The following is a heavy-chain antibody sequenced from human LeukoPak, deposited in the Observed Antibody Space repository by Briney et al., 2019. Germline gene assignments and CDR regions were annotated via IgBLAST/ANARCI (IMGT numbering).Heavy chain of an antibody. CDR1: GFTFSNYR. CDR2: IWYDGSNK. Sequence: GGSLRLSCAASGFTFSNYRMHWVRQAPGKGLEWVAAIWYDGSNKFYANSVKGRFTISRDNSKNTLYLQMNILRAEDTAVYFCARIAVADEYYYYTMDVWGQGTPVTVS. CDR3: ARIAVADEYYYYTMDV. V-gene: IGHV3-33*08. D-gene: IGHD6-19*01. J-gene: IGHJ6*02.